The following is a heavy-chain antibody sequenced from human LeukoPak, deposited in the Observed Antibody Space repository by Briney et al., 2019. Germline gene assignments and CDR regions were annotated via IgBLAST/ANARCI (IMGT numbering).Heavy chain of an antibody. CDR2: IYYSGST. Sequence: PSETLSLTCTVSGGSISSYYWSWIRQPPGKGLEWIGYIYYSGSTNYNPSLKSRVTISVDTSKNQFSLKLSSVTAADTAVYYCARQPGIAAAAPPYWYFDLWGRGTLVTVSS. J-gene: IGHJ2*01. CDR1: GGSISSYY. CDR3: ARQPGIAAAAPPYWYFDL. D-gene: IGHD6-13*01. V-gene: IGHV4-59*08.